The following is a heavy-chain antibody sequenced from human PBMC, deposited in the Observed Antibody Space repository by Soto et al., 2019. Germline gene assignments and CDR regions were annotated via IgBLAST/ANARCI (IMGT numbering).Heavy chain of an antibody. Sequence: ASVKVSCKAPGDTFTSYYLNWVRQAPGQGLEWMGVINPHGGSTKYAQKFQGRITMTRDTSRSTVYMELSSLRSDDTAIYYCARSSGGNFGIIIEGSNWFDPWGQGTPVTVSS. CDR2: INPHGGST. D-gene: IGHD3-3*01. J-gene: IGHJ5*02. CDR3: ARSSGGNFGIIIEGSNWFDP. CDR1: GDTFTSYY. V-gene: IGHV1-46*01.